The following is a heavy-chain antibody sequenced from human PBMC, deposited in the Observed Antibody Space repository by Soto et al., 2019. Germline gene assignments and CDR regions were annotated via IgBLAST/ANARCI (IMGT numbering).Heavy chain of an antibody. V-gene: IGHV1-69*13. D-gene: IGHD6-13*01. J-gene: IGHJ5*02. CDR3: AGSGFVSQQLRRWFDP. Sequence: GASVKVSCKASGGTFSSYAISWVRQAPGQGLEWMGGIIPIFGTANYAQKFQGRVTITADESTSTAYMELSSLRSEDTAVYYCAGSGFVSQQLRRWFDPWGQGTLVTVSS. CDR2: IIPIFGTA. CDR1: GGTFSSYA.